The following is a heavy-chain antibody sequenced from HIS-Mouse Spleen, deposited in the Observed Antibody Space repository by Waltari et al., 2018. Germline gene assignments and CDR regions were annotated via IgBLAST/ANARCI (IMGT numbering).Heavy chain of an antibody. CDR2: IWYDGSNK. Sequence: QVQLVESGGGVVQPGRSLRLSCAASGFTFSSSGMHWVRQAPGKGLEWVAVIWYDGSNKYYADSVKGRFTISRDNSKNTLYLQMNSLRAEDTAVYYCARALGWYFDLWGRGTLVTVSS. V-gene: IGHV3-33*01. J-gene: IGHJ2*01. CDR3: ARALGWYFDL. CDR1: GFTFSSSG.